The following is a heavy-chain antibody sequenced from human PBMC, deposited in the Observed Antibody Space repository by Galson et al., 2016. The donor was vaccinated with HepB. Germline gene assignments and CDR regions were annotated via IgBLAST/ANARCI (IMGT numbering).Heavy chain of an antibody. D-gene: IGHD6-19*01. CDR2: ISSSSSYR. V-gene: IGHV3-21*01. Sequence: SLRLSCAASGFTFSTYTMNWVRQAPGKGLEWVASISSSSSYRYYAISLRGRFTISRDNAKNSLYLQMNSLRAEDTAVYYCAREARVEQGLVRGNWYFDLWGRGTLVTVSS. J-gene: IGHJ2*01. CDR3: AREARVEQGLVRGNWYFDL. CDR1: GFTFSTYT.